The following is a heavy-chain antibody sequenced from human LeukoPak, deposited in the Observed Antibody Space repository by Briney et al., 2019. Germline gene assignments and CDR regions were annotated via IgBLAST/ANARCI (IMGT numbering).Heavy chain of an antibody. Sequence: GASVKVSSKASGYTFTSYDINWVRQATGQGLEWMGWMNPNSGNTGYAQKFQGRVTMTRNTSISTAYMELSSLRSEDTAVYYCASWRDSSGWYYFDYWGQGTLVTVSS. CDR1: GYTFTSYD. CDR3: ASWRDSSGWYYFDY. D-gene: IGHD6-19*01. J-gene: IGHJ4*02. V-gene: IGHV1-8*01. CDR2: MNPNSGNT.